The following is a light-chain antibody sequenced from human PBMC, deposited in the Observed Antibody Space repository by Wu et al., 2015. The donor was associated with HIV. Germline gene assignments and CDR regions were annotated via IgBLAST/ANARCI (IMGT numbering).Light chain of an antibody. V-gene: IGKV3-11*01. CDR2: DTS. CDR1: QSLGSS. Sequence: DIVLTQSPGTLSLSPGERATLSCRATQSLGSSLAWYQQKRGQAPRLLIHDTSYRAAGVPARFRGTGSETNFTLTITSLEPEDFAVYYCQQRTRWLGTFGQGTTVEIK. J-gene: IGKJ1*01. CDR3: QQRTRWLGT.